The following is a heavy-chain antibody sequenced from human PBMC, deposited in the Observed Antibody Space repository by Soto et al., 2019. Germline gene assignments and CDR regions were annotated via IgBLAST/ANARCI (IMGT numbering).Heavy chain of an antibody. D-gene: IGHD1-26*01. CDR1: GFIFSNYG. Sequence: GGSLRLSXVASGFIFSNYGMSWVRQAPGRGLEWVSTISGNAGSTYYADSVKGRFTVSRDNSKNTLYLQMNSLRAEDTAGYYCSKKVGGTRALDPWGQGTLVTVSS. CDR3: SKKVGGTRALDP. J-gene: IGHJ5*02. CDR2: ISGNAGST. V-gene: IGHV3-23*01.